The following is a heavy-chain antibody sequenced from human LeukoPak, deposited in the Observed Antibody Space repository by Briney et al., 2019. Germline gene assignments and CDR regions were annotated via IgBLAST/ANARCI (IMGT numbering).Heavy chain of an antibody. Sequence: SETLSLTCTVSGGSITSNSYYWGWIRQPAGKGLEWIGRIYTSGSTNYNPSLKSRVTISVDKSKTQFSLKLSSVTAADTAVYYCARDNWEPRYAFDIWGRGTMVTVSS. CDR2: IYTSGST. D-gene: IGHD1-26*01. J-gene: IGHJ3*02. V-gene: IGHV4-61*02. CDR3: ARDNWEPRYAFDI. CDR1: GGSITSNSYY.